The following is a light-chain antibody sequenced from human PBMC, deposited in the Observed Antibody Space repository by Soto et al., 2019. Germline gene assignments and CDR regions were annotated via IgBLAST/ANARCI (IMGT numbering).Light chain of an antibody. CDR1: QSVSSN. J-gene: IGKJ2*02. CDR2: GAS. V-gene: IGKV3-15*01. Sequence: MTQSPSTLSASVGDRVTITCRASQSVSSNLAWYQQKPGQAPRLLIYGASTRATGIPARFSGSGSGTEFTLTISSLQSEDFAVYYCQQYNNWPGTFGQGTKLEIK. CDR3: QQYNNWPGT.